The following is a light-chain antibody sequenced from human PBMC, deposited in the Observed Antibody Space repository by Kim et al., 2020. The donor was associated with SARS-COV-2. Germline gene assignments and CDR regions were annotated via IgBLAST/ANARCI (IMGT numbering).Light chain of an antibody. V-gene: IGLV3-1*01. J-gene: IGLJ2*01. CDR2: QDT. CDR1: KLGDKY. CDR3: QAWDSSTVV. Sequence: VSPGQTASITCSGDKLGDKYACWYQQKQGQSPVLVIYQDTKRPSGIPERFSGSNSGNTATLTISGTQAMDEADYYCQAWDSSTVVFGGGTQLTVL.